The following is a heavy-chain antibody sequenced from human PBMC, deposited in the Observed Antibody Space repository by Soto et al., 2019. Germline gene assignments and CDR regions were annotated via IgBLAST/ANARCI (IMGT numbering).Heavy chain of an antibody. CDR3: AHRPGFSMAFDY. Sequence: SGPTQVNPTRPRTLTCNFSGVSVSTDGVGVGWIRQPPGKALEWLALIYWDDDTRFSPSLNSRLAITKDTSKSQVVLTMTHVDPVDTATYYCAHRPGFSMAFDYWGPGSLVTVSS. CDR2: IYWDDDT. CDR1: GVSVSTDGVG. V-gene: IGHV2-5*02. J-gene: IGHJ4*02. D-gene: IGHD3-10*01.